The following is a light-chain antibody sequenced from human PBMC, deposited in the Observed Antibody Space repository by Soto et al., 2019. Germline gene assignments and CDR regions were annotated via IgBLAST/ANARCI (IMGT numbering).Light chain of an antibody. V-gene: IGLV2-8*01. CDR3: SSFAGSYSPYV. J-gene: IGLJ1*01. Sequence: QSALTQPPSASGSPGQSVTISCTGTKSDIGVYDFVSWYQQHPGKAPKVIIYQVNKRPSGVPDRFSGSKSGNTASLTVSGLRPEDEADYFCSSFAGSYSPYVFGTGTKVTVL. CDR2: QVN. CDR1: KSDIGVYDF.